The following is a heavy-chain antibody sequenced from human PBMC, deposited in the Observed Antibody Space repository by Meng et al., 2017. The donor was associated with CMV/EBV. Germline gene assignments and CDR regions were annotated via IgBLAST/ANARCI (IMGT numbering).Heavy chain of an antibody. CDR3: ARGGIAARLCDY. CDR2: ISSSSSYI. V-gene: IGHV3-21*01. D-gene: IGHD6-6*01. J-gene: IGHJ4*02. Sequence: GGSLRLSCAASGFTFSSYSMNWVRQAPGKGLEWVSSISSSSSYIYYADSVKGRFTISRDNAKNSLYLQMNSLRAEDTAVYYRARGGIAARLCDYWGQGTLVTVSS. CDR1: GFTFSSYS.